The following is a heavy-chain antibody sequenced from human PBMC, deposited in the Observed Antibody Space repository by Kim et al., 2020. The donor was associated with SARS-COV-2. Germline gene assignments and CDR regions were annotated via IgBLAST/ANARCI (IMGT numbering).Heavy chain of an antibody. D-gene: IGHD5-12*01. J-gene: IGHJ4*02. V-gene: IGHV3-23*01. CDR3: AKDLQRGYSGYDVAFDY. Sequence: GKGRFNISRDNSKNTVYLQMKSLEAEDTAVYYGAKDLQRGYSGYDVAFDYWGQGTLVTVSS.